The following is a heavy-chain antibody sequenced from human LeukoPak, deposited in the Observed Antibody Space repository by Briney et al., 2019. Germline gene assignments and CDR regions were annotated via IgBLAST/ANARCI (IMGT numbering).Heavy chain of an antibody. CDR3: AKGMAARPWGYYYYYMDV. V-gene: IGHV3-23*01. D-gene: IGHD6-6*01. CDR1: GFTFSSYA. Sequence: GGSLRLSCAASGFTFSSYAMSWVRQAPGKGLEWVSAISGSGGSTYYADSVKGRFTISRDNSKNTLYLQMNSLRAEDTAVYYCAKGMAARPWGYYYYYMDVWGKGTTVTVSS. J-gene: IGHJ6*03. CDR2: ISGSGGST.